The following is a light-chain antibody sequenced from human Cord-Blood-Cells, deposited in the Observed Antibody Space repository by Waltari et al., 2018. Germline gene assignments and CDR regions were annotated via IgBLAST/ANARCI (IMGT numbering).Light chain of an antibody. CDR1: QSVSSY. Sequence: EIVLTQSPATLSLSPGERATLSCRASQSVSSYLAWYQQKPGQAHRLLIYDASNRATGSPARFSGSGSGTDFTLTISSLEPEDFAVYYCQQRSNWPTFGGGTKVEIK. CDR3: QQRSNWPT. J-gene: IGKJ4*01. CDR2: DAS. V-gene: IGKV3-11*01.